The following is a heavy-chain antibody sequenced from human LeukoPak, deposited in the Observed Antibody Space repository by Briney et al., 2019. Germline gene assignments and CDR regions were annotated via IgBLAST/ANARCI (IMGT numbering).Heavy chain of an antibody. Sequence: ASVKVSCKASGYTFTGYYMHWVRQAPGQGLEWMGWINPHSGDTHYAQDFQGRVILTRDTSIATAYMELSRLRSDDTAVYYCAREGFGTGFSYWGQGTLVTVSS. D-gene: IGHD3/OR15-3a*01. CDR1: GYTFTGYY. J-gene: IGHJ4*02. CDR2: INPHSGDT. V-gene: IGHV1-2*02. CDR3: AREGFGTGFSY.